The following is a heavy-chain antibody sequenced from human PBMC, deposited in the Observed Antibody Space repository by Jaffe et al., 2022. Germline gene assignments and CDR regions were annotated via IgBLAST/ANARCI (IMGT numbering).Heavy chain of an antibody. CDR2: IDWDDDK. CDR1: GFSLSTSGMC. Sequence: QVTLRESGPALVKPTQTLTLTCTFSGFSLSTSGMCVSWIRQPPGKALEWLALIDWDDDKYYSTSLKTRLTISKDTSKNQVVLTMTNMDPVDTATYYCARSIYDFWSGYDTHSFVYWGQGTLVTVSS. CDR3: ARSIYDFWSGYDTHSFVY. V-gene: IGHV2-70*01. D-gene: IGHD3-3*01. J-gene: IGHJ4*02.